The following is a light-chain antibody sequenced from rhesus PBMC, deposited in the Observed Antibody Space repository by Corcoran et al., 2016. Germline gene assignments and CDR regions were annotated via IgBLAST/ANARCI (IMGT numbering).Light chain of an antibody. CDR3: QQYNSAPFS. CDR2: KAS. V-gene: IGKV1-21*01. Sequence: DIQMTQSPSSLSASVGDKVTITCRASQGISSWLAWYQQKPGKAPKLLIYKASSLQSGVPSSLNGRGSDTDFTFTISSLQPEDFATYNCQQYNSAPFSFGQGSKVEIK. CDR1: QGISSW. J-gene: IGKJ2*01.